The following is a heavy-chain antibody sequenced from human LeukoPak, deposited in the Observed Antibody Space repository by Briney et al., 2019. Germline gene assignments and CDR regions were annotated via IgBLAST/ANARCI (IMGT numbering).Heavy chain of an antibody. J-gene: IGHJ6*04. CDR1: GFTFSSYA. CDR3: AELGITMIGGV. V-gene: IGHV3-23*01. CDR2: ISGSGSTT. D-gene: IGHD3-10*02. Sequence: GGSLRLSCAASGFTFSSYAMSWVRQAPGKGLEWVSAISGSGSTTYYADSVKGRFTISRDNAKNSLYLQMNSLRAEDTAVYYCAELGITMIGGVWGKGTTVTISS.